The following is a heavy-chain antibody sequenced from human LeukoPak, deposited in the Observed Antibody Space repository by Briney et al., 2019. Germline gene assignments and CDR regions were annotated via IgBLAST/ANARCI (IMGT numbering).Heavy chain of an antibody. J-gene: IGHJ3*01. CDR1: GGSISSGSYY. V-gene: IGHV4-61*02. CDR2: IYTSGST. D-gene: IGHD6-13*01. Sequence: PSETLSLTCTVSGGSISSGSYYWSWIRQPAGKGLEWIGRIYTSGSTNYNPSLKSRVTMSVDTSKNQFSLKLSSVTAADTAVYYCAREIDARGAATFDFWGQGTMVTVSS. CDR3: AREIDARGAATFDF.